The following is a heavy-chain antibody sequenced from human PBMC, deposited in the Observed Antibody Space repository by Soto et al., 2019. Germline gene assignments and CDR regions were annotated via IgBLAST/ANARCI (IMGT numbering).Heavy chain of an antibody. D-gene: IGHD5-12*01. Sequence: GGSLRLSCAASGFTFSSYSMNWVRQAPGKWLEWVSSISSSSSYIYYADSVKGRFTISRDNAKNSLYLQMNSLRAEDTAVYYCARESGSPGFDPWGQGXLVTVYS. J-gene: IGHJ5*02. V-gene: IGHV3-21*01. CDR2: ISSSSSYI. CDR1: GFTFSSYS. CDR3: ARESGSPGFDP.